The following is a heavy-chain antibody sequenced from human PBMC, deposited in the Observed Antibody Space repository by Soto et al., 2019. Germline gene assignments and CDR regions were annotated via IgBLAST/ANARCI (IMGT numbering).Heavy chain of an antibody. CDR2: ISGSGGST. CDR3: AKPPGLLFDY. CDR1: GFTFSSYA. Sequence: EVQLLESGGGLVKPGGSLRLSCAASGFTFSSYAMSLVRQAPGKGLEWVSAISGSGGSTYYADSVKGRFTISRDNSKNTLYLQMNSLRAEDTAVYDCAKPPGLLFDYWGQGTLVTVSS. D-gene: IGHD3-22*01. J-gene: IGHJ4*02. V-gene: IGHV3-23*01.